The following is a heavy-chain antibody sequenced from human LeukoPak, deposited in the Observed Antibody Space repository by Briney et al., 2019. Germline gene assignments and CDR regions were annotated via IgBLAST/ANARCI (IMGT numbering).Heavy chain of an antibody. CDR3: ARDNSVGDNAWWFDP. CDR2: INPTGGST. Sequence: ASVKVSCKASGYTFTSYYMHWVRQAPGQGLEWMGLINPTGGSTGYAQKFQGRVAMTRDMSTSTDYMELSSLRSEDTAIYYCARDNSVGDNAWWFDPWGQGTLVTVSS. V-gene: IGHV1-46*01. D-gene: IGHD1-26*01. CDR1: GYTFTSYY. J-gene: IGHJ5*02.